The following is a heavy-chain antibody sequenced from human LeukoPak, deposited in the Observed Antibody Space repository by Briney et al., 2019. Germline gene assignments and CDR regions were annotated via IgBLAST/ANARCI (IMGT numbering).Heavy chain of an antibody. D-gene: IGHD3-10*01. V-gene: IGHV3-66*01. CDR3: ARIRFGESYAPKSYYYYYMDV. Sequence: SGGSLRLSCAASGFTVSSNYMNWVRQAPGKGLEWVSVVYPDATTNYADSVKGRFTISRDNAKNSLYLQMNRLRVEDTAVYYCARIRFGESYAPKSYYYYYMDVWGIGTTVTISS. J-gene: IGHJ6*03. CDR1: GFTVSSNY. CDR2: VYPDATT.